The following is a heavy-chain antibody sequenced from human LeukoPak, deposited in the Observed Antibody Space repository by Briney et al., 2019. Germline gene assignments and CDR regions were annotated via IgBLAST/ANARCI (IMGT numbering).Heavy chain of an antibody. Sequence: SETLSLTCAVYGGSFSDYYWTWIRQPPGKGLEWIGEIDRSDSTNYNPSLKSRVTISVDTSKNQFSLKLSSVTAADTAVYYCARNYYDSSGPYYYMDVWGKGTTVTVSS. V-gene: IGHV4-34*01. J-gene: IGHJ6*03. CDR1: GGSFSDYY. D-gene: IGHD3-22*01. CDR2: IDRSDST. CDR3: ARNYYDSSGPYYYMDV.